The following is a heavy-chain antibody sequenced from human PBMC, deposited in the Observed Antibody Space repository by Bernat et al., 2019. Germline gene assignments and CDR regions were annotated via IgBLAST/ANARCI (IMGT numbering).Heavy chain of an antibody. Sequence: QVQLVESGGGVVQPGRSLRLSCAASGFTFSSYGMHWVRQAPGKGLEWVAVISYDGSNKYYADSVKGRFTISRDNSKNTLYLQMNSQRAEDTAVYYCAKEYVAARPFGMDVWGQGTTVTVSS. CDR1: GFTFSSYG. CDR2: ISYDGSNK. V-gene: IGHV3-30*18. J-gene: IGHJ6*02. CDR3: AKEYVAARPFGMDV. D-gene: IGHD6-6*01.